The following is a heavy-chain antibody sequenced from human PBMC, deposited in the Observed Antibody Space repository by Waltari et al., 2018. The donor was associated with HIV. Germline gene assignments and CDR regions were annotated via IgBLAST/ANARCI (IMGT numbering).Heavy chain of an antibody. CDR1: GYTFTDHS. Sequence: VQVVQSGAEVKKPGASVKVSCTTSGYTFTDHSIHWWRHAPGQGLEWMGWINPKNGDTKFAQKFQGRVTLTRDTSITTTYLELNSLRFDDAAIYYCARPSAFTIFGILTPFDYWGQGTLVTVSS. CDR2: INPKNGDT. D-gene: IGHD3-3*01. V-gene: IGHV1-2*02. J-gene: IGHJ4*02. CDR3: ARPSAFTIFGILTPFDY.